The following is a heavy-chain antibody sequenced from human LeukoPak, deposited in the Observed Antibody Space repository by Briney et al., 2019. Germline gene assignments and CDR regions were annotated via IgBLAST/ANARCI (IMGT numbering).Heavy chain of an antibody. CDR2: INHSGSI. CDR1: GGSFSDYY. Sequence: MPSETLSLTCAVYGGSFSDYYWSWIRQPPGKRLEWMGEINHSGSINYNPSLKSRVTLPVDTSKNQFSLKVTSTTAADTALYYCARGRVVGDSVIDSWGQGTLVTVSS. J-gene: IGHJ4*02. D-gene: IGHD2-21*01. V-gene: IGHV4-34*01. CDR3: ARGRVVGDSVIDS.